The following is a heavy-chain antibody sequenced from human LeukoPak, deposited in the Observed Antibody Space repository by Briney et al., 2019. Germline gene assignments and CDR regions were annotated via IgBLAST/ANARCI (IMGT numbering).Heavy chain of an antibody. Sequence: PSETLSLTCTVSGGSISSYYWSWIRQPAGKGLEWIWRIYTSGSTNYNPSLKSRVTMSVDTSKNQFSLKLSSVTAADTAVYYCARTYYDFWSGTLGWFDPWGQGTLVTVSS. V-gene: IGHV4-4*07. D-gene: IGHD3-3*01. CDR3: ARTYYDFWSGTLGWFDP. CDR1: GGSISSYY. J-gene: IGHJ5*02. CDR2: IYTSGST.